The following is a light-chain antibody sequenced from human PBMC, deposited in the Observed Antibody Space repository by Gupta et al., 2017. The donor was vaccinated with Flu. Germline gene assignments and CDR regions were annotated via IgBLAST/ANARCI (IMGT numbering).Light chain of an antibody. Sequence: SSNIGNNYVSWYQQFPGTAPKLLMYENRYRPSGIPDRFSASKSGTSATLAITGLQTGDEADYYCATWDSGLSAGVFGGGTRVAVL. J-gene: IGLJ3*02. CDR1: SSNIGNNY. V-gene: IGLV1-51*02. CDR2: ENR. CDR3: ATWDSGLSAGV.